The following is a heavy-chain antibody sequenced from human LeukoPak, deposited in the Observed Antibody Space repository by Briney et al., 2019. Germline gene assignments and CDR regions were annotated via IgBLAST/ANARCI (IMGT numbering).Heavy chain of an antibody. Sequence: SVKVSCKASGGTLSSYAISWVRQAPGQGLEWMGGIIPIFGTANYAQKFQGRVTITADESTSTAYMELSSLRSEDTAVYYCARGMEVVPAATYYYYGMDVWGKGTTVTVSS. CDR1: GGTLSSYA. J-gene: IGHJ6*04. CDR3: ARGMEVVPAATYYYYGMDV. CDR2: IIPIFGTA. D-gene: IGHD2-2*01. V-gene: IGHV1-69*13.